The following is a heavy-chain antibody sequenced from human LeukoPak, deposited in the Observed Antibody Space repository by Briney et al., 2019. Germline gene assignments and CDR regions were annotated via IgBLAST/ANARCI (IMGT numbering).Heavy chain of an antibody. Sequence: GGSLRLSCAASGFTFSSYAMSWVRQAPGKGLEWVSGVSGSGGSTYYADSVKGRFTISRDNSKNTLYLQMNSLRAEDTAVYYCAKDLDIVATIIGNWGQGTLVTVSP. V-gene: IGHV3-23*01. CDR3: AKDLDIVATIIGN. CDR1: GFTFSSYA. CDR2: VSGSGGST. J-gene: IGHJ4*02. D-gene: IGHD5-12*01.